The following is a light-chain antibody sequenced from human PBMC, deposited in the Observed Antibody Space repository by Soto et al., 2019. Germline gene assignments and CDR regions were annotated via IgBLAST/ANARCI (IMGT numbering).Light chain of an antibody. CDR3: QQLFDSPIT. CDR2: GAS. V-gene: IGKV3-20*01. J-gene: IGKJ5*01. Sequence: ETVLSQSPATLSVSPGERVTLSCRASETVSTNLAWYQQRPGQAPRLLIYGASSRATGIPDRFSGSGSGTDFTLTISRLEPEDFATYYCQQLFDSPITFGQGTLLEI. CDR1: ETVSTN.